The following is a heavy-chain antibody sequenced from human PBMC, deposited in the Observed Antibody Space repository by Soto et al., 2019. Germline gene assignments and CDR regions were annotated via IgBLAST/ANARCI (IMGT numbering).Heavy chain of an antibody. CDR2: IFHSGTT. CDR1: GYSISSGYY. CDR3: ARESEDLTSNFDY. V-gene: IGHV4-38-2*02. J-gene: IGHJ4*02. Sequence: SSETLSLTCTVSGYSISSGYYWGWIRQPPGKGLEWIGIIFHSGTTYYNPSLRSRVTISVDTSKNHFSLKLNSVTAADTAVYYCARESEDLTSNFDYWGQGTLVTVSS.